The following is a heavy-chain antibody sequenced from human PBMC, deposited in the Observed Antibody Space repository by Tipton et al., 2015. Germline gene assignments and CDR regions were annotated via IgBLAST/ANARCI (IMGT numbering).Heavy chain of an antibody. D-gene: IGHD6-13*01. V-gene: IGHV4-39*01. J-gene: IGHJ5*02. CDR3: ARHVFIQGSWYQWFDP. CDR1: GGSISSSSYV. Sequence: TLSLTCSVSGGSISSSSYVWGWIRQPPGKGLEWLGTIDYSGSTSHNPSLMSRVSISVDTSKNQFSLKLYSVTAADTAVYYCARHVFIQGSWYQWFDPWGQGTLVTVS. CDR2: IDYSGST.